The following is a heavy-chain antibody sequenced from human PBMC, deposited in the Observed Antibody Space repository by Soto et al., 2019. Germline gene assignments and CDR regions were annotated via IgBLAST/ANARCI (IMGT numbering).Heavy chain of an antibody. V-gene: IGHV3-9*02. J-gene: IGHJ6*02. CDR2: INRNNGAT. CDR3: TEDILPGGADV. D-gene: IGHD3-16*01. Sequence: QPGGSLRLSCVASAFSSHHHAIHWVRQGPGKGLEWVSGINRNNGATGYADSVKGRFTISKDNVKSSVYLQMNSLRSDDTAFYYCTEDILPGGADVWGQGTTVTVSS. CDR1: AFSSHHHA.